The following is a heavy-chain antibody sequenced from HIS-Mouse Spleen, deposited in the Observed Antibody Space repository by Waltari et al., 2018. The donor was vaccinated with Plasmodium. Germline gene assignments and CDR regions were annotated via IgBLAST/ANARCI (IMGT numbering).Heavy chain of an antibody. V-gene: IGHV1-18*01. J-gene: IGHJ3*02. Sequence: QVQLVQSGTDMKKPGASGKVPCKASGYTLPRYGINWVRQAPGQGLEWMGWISAYNGNTNYAQKLQGRVTMTTDTSTSTAYMQLRSLRSDDTAVYYCAGGSAGDAFDIWGQGTMVTVSS. CDR1: GYTLPRYG. CDR3: AGGSAGDAFDI. CDR2: ISAYNGNT. D-gene: IGHD6-19*01.